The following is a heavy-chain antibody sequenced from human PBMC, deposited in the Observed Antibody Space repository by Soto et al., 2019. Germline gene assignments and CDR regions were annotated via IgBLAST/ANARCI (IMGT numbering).Heavy chain of an antibody. J-gene: IGHJ3*02. CDR1: GGTFSSYA. CDR3: ARDGYSSGWYGNDAFDI. CDR2: IIPIFGTA. D-gene: IGHD6-19*01. Sequence: SVKVSCKASGGTFSSYAISWVRQAPGQGLEWMGGIIPIFGTANYAQKFQGRVTMTADKSTSTAYMELSSLRSEDTAVYYCARDGYSSGWYGNDAFDIWGQGTMVTVSS. V-gene: IGHV1-69*06.